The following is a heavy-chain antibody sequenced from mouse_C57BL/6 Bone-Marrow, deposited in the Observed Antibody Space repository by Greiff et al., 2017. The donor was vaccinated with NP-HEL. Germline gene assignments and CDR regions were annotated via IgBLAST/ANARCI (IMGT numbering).Heavy chain of an antibody. CDR1: GYSITSGYD. J-gene: IGHJ3*01. V-gene: IGHV3-1*01. CDR2: ISYSGST. Sequence: VQLKESGPGMVKPSQSLSLTCTVTGYSITSGYDWHWIRHFPGNKLEWMGYISYSGSTNYNPSLKSRISITHDTSKNHFFLKLNSVTTEDTATYYCARAGYGNYGAWFAYWGQGTLVTVSA. CDR3: ARAGYGNYGAWFAY. D-gene: IGHD2-10*02.